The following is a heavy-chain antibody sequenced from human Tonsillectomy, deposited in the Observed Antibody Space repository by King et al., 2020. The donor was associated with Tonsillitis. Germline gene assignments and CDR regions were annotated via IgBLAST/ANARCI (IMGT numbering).Heavy chain of an antibody. D-gene: IGHD3-10*01. CDR2: IYSGGST. V-gene: IGHV3-66*01. J-gene: IGHJ6*02. CDR3: ARGPGSPYYYGMDV. CDR1: GFTVSSNY. Sequence: QLVQSGGGLVQPGGSLRLSCAASGFTVSSNYMNWVRQAPGKGLEWVSVIYSGGSTYYTDSVKGRFTTSRDNSKNTVYLQMNSLRAEDTAAYYCARGPGSPYYYGMDVWGQGTTVTVSS.